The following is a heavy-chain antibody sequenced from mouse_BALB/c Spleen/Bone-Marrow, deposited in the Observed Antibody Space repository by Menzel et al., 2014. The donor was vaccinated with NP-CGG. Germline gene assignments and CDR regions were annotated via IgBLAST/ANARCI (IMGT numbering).Heavy chain of an antibody. CDR1: GYSFTGYT. Sequence: LVESGASMKISCKASGYSFTGYTMNWVKQSHGKNLEWIGLINPYNGGTTYNQKFKGKATLTVDKSSSTAYMELLSLTSEDSAVYYCASYFGSSCYFDVWGAGTTVTVSS. V-gene: IGHV1-18*01. CDR2: INPYNGGT. D-gene: IGHD1-1*01. CDR3: ASYFGSSCYFDV. J-gene: IGHJ1*01.